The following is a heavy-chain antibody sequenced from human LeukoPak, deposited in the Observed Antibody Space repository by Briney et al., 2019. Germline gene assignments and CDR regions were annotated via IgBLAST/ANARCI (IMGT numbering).Heavy chain of an antibody. V-gene: IGHV1-2*06. CDR2: INPNSGGT. CDR3: ARGPYGTGSHFDF. D-gene: IGHD3-10*01. Sequence: ASVKVSCKASGYTFTGYYMHWVRQAPGQGLEWMGRINPNSGGTNYAQRFQGRVTMTRDTSISTAYMEPSRLRSDDTAVYYCARGPYGTGSHFDFWGQGTLVTVSS. J-gene: IGHJ4*02. CDR1: GYTFTGYY.